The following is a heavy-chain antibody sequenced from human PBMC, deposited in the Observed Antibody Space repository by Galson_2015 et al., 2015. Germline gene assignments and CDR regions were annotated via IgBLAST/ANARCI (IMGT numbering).Heavy chain of an antibody. CDR1: GYTSASYG. CDR2: ISAYNGNT. CDR3: ARALLRRGAEFDY. Sequence: SVKVSCKASGYTSASYGISWVRQAPGQGLEWMGWISAYNGNTNYAQKLQGRVTMTTDTSTSTAYMELRSLRSDDTAVYYCARALLRRGAEFDYWGQGTLVTVSS. V-gene: IGHV1-18*01. J-gene: IGHJ4*02. D-gene: IGHD2-15*01.